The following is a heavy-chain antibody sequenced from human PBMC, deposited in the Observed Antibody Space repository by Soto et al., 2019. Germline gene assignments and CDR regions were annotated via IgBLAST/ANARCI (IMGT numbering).Heavy chain of an antibody. CDR1: GGTFSSYA. Sequence: ASVEVSCKASGGTFSSYAISWVRQAPGQGLEWMGGIIPIFGTANYAQKFQGRVTITADESTSTAYMELSSLRSEDTAVYYCARQSIAARGWFDPWGQGTLVTVSS. CDR3: ARQSIAARGWFDP. D-gene: IGHD6-6*01. J-gene: IGHJ5*02. V-gene: IGHV1-69*13. CDR2: IIPIFGTA.